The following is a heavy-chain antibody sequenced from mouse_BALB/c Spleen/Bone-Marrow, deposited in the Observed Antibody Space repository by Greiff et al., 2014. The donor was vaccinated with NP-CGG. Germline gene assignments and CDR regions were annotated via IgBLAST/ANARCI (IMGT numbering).Heavy chain of an antibody. CDR1: GFAFSGYD. J-gene: IGHJ4*01. CDR3: ARQRGYAYAMDY. V-gene: IGHV5-12-1*01. Sequence: VQLKESGGGLVKPGGSLKLSCAASGFAFSGYDTSWVRQTPEKRLEWVAYISSGGINTYYPDSVKGRFTISRDNAKNTLYLQMNSLKSEDTAMYYCARQRGYAYAMDYWGQGTSVTVSS. D-gene: IGHD2-2*01. CDR2: ISSGGINT.